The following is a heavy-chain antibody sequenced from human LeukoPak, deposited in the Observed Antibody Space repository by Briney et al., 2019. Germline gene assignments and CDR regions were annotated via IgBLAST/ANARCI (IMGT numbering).Heavy chain of an antibody. J-gene: IGHJ4*02. Sequence: GGSLRLSCAASGFTFNTYAMSWVRQAPGKGLEWVSTISGSGGSTYYADSVKGRFAISRDNSKNTLYLQMNNLRADDTAVYYCAGSQGYDFWSGYPRVDYWGQGTLVTVSS. CDR1: GFTFNTYA. CDR3: AGSQGYDFWSGYPRVDY. D-gene: IGHD3-3*01. V-gene: IGHV3-23*01. CDR2: ISGSGGST.